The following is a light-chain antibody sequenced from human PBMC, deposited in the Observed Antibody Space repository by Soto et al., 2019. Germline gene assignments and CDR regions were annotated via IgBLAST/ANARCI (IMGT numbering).Light chain of an antibody. Sequence: IPMTQSPSSLSASLRPKFTISCLASQNIENYLHWYQQKAGKAPKLLIYDVSTLGTGVPSRFSGSGSGTDFTLTSSILPPDDSATYCCHQYNTSRTFGQGTKVEIK. CDR3: HQYNTSRT. J-gene: IGKJ1*01. CDR2: DVS. V-gene: IGKV1-5*01. CDR1: QNIENY.